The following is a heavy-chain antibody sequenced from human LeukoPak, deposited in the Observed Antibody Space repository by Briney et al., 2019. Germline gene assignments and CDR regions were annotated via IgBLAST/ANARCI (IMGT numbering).Heavy chain of an antibody. Sequence: PGRSLRLSCAASGFTLSNSGMHWVRRAPGKGLEWVAVIWYDGSNKYYADSVKGRFTISRDNSKNTLYLQMNSLRAEDTAVYYCARDHSSGWYSDYFDYWGQGTLVTVSS. CDR3: ARDHSSGWYSDYFDY. V-gene: IGHV3-33*01. J-gene: IGHJ4*02. CDR1: GFTLSNSG. D-gene: IGHD6-19*01. CDR2: IWYDGSNK.